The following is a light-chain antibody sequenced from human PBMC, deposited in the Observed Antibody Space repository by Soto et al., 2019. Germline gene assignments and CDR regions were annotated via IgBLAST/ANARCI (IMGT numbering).Light chain of an antibody. CDR1: QSVDTNY. J-gene: IGKJ1*01. CDR2: GTS. V-gene: IGKV3-20*01. Sequence: EIVLTQSPGTLSLSPGERATLSCRASQSVDTNYLAWYQQKPGQAPRLLIHGTSSRTTGIPDRFSGSGSGTDFPLTITRLEPEYFAVYYCQQYGFSPRTFGQGTTVEIK. CDR3: QQYGFSPRT.